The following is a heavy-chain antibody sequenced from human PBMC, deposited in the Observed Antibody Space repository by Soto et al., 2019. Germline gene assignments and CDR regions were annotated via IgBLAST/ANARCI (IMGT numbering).Heavy chain of an antibody. V-gene: IGHV4-4*02. CDR3: ARDRIVGATGGAYWFDP. D-gene: IGHD1-26*01. CDR2: IYHSGGT. J-gene: IGHJ5*02. CDR1: GGSISSSNW. Sequence: QVQLQESGPGLVKPSGTLSLTCAVSGGSISSSNWWSWVRQPPGKGLEWIGEIYHSGGTNYNPSLKSRVTISVDKSKNQFSLKLSSVTAADTAVYYCARDRIVGATGGAYWFDPWGQGTLVTVSS.